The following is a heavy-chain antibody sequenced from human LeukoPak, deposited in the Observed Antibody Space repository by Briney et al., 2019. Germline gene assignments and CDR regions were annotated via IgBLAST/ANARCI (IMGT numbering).Heavy chain of an antibody. J-gene: IGHJ4*02. CDR1: GGSISSGGYY. V-gene: IGHV4-31*03. CDR2: IYYSGST. Sequence: SETLSLTCTVSGGSISSGGYYWSWIRQHPGKGLEWIGYIYYSGSTYYNPSLKSRVTISVDTSKNQFSLKLSSVTAADTAVYYCARASHYYDSSGYYTFDYWGQGTLVTVSS. D-gene: IGHD3-22*01. CDR3: ARASHYYDSSGYYTFDY.